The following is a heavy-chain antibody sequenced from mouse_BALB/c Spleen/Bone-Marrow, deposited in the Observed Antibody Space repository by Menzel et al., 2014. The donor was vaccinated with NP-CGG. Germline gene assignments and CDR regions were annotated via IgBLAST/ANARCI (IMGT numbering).Heavy chain of an antibody. CDR1: GYTFTSYW. J-gene: IGHJ3*01. CDR2: IYPGSSSP. CDR3: TIYAFAY. Sequence: LQQSGSELVRPGASVKLSCKASGYTFTSYWVHWVKQRPGQGLEWIGNIYPGSSSPNYDERFKSKATLTVDTSSSTAYMQLSSLTSEDSAVYYCTIYAFAYWGQGTLVTVSA. V-gene: IGHV1S22*01. D-gene: IGHD2-12*01.